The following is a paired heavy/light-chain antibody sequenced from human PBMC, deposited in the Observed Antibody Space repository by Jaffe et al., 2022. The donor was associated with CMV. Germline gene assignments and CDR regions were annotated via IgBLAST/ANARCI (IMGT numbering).Heavy chain of an antibody. D-gene: IGHD3-3*01. CDR2: LAHGGRP. V-gene: IGHV4-59*08. J-gene: IGHJ6*03. CDR3: ATIKTRPFWFMDV. CDR1: GGSFSAYY. Sequence: QVQLQESGPGLVKPSETLSLTCTVSGGSFSAYYYNWIRQTPGKGLEWIARLAHGGRPDYNPSLNSRVTLTLDPSKRQVSLRLTSVTAADTAVYYCATIKTRPFWFMDVWGKGTTVTVSS.
Light chain of an antibody. Sequence: SALTQPASVSGSPGESISISCTGTSSDVGGYDLVSWYQQHPGEAPKLIIFDVSDRPSGVSHRFSGSKSASTASLTISGLQAADEADYICSSYSTSNTLVFGTGTKVTVL. CDR2: DVS. J-gene: IGLJ1*01. CDR3: SSYSTSNTLV. CDR1: SSDVGGYDL. V-gene: IGLV2-14*03.